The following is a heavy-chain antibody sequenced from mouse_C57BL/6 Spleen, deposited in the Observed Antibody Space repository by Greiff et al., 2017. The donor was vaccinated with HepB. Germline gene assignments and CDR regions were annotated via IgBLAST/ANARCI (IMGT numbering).Heavy chain of an antibody. V-gene: IGHV1-61*01. CDR1: GYTFTSYW. D-gene: IGHD1-1*01. J-gene: IGHJ1*03. CDR2: IYPSDSET. CDR3: ARGFPYYYGSSNWYLDV. Sequence: VQLQQPGAELVRPGSSVKLSCKASGYTFTSYWMDWVKQRPGQGLEWIGNIYPSDSETHYNQKFKDKATLTVDKSSSTAYMQLSSLTSEDSAVYYCARGFPYYYGSSNWYLDVWGTGTTVTVSS.